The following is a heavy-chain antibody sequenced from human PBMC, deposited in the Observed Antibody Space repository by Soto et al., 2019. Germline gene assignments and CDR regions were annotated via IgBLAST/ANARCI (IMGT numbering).Heavy chain of an antibody. CDR2: ISAYTGNT. Sequence: SAAVKVTFMASVYTYPNYGISGVRQSPGQGLEWLGWISAYTGNTNYAEKLQGRVSMTNDTSTSTAYMELRSLRSDDTSLYSCARGEYSSSDDAFDIWGQGTMVTVSS. CDR1: VYTYPNYG. J-gene: IGHJ3*02. CDR3: ARGEYSSSDDAFDI. D-gene: IGHD6-6*01. V-gene: IGHV1-18*04.